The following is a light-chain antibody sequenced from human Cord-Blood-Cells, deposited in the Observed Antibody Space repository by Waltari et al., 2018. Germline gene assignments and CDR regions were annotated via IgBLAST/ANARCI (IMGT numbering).Light chain of an antibody. CDR1: SSNIGAGYH. CDR2: GNS. CDR3: QSYDSSLSGWV. V-gene: IGLV1-40*01. J-gene: IGLJ3*02. Sequence: QSVLTQPPSVSGAPGQRVTISCTGSSSNIGAGYHVHWYQQLPGPAPKLLIYGNSNRPSGVPDRFSGSKSGTSASLAITGLQAEDEADYYCQSYDSSLSGWVFGGGTKLTVL.